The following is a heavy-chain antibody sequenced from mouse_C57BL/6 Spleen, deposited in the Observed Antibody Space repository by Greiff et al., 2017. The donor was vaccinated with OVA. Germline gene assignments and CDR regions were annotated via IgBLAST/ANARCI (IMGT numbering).Heavy chain of an antibody. Sequence: EVQVVESGPGLVKPSQSLSLTCSVTGYSITSGYYWNWIRQFPGNKLEWMGYISYDGSNNYNPSLKNRISITRDTSKNQFFLKLNSVTTEDTATYYCASRLRRGFAYWGQGTLVTVSA. D-gene: IGHD2-4*01. J-gene: IGHJ3*01. CDR2: ISYDGSN. CDR1: GYSITSGYY. CDR3: ASRLRRGFAY. V-gene: IGHV3-6*01.